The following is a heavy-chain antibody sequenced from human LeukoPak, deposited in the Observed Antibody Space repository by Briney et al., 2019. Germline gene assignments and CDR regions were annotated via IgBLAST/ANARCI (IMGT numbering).Heavy chain of an antibody. CDR2: IYYSGGT. J-gene: IGHJ5*02. CDR3: ARGPPRKYYYGSGRGTRTGENWFDP. Sequence: KASETLSLTCTVSGGPISSGDYYWSWIRQPPGKGLEWIGYIYYSGGTYYNPPLKSRVTISVDTSKNQFSLKLSSVTAADTAVYYCARGPPRKYYYGSGRGTRTGENWFDPWGQGTLVTVSS. D-gene: IGHD3-10*01. CDR1: GGPISSGDYY. V-gene: IGHV4-30-4*01.